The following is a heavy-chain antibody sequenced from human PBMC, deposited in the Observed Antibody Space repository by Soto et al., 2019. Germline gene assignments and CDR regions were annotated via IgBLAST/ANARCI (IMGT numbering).Heavy chain of an antibody. V-gene: IGHV1-69*01. Sequence: QVQLVQSGAEVKKPGSSVKVSCKAPGGTFSSYAISWVRQAPGQGLEWMGGIIPIFGTANYGQQFQGRVTITADESTSTGYMELSSLRSEDTAVYYCARSQGGSSSLDIYYYYYYGMDVWGQGTTVTVSS. J-gene: IGHJ6*02. CDR3: ARSQGGSSSLDIYYYYYYGMDV. CDR1: GGTFSSYA. D-gene: IGHD2-15*01. CDR2: IIPIFGTA.